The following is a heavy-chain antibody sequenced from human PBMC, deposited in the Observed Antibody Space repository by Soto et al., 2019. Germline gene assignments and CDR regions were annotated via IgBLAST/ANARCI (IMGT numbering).Heavy chain of an antibody. CDR3: ARDSFSASPVAGRGLDP. J-gene: IGHJ5*02. V-gene: IGHV1-69*01. D-gene: IGHD6-19*01. CDR2: IIPIFGTT. Sequence: QVQLVQSGAEVKRPGSSVKVSCKASGGTYSSYVIAWVRQAPGQGLEWMGVIIPIFGTTHYAEKFQGRVTLTADESTSTVYMQVTSLRTEDTAVYYCARDSFSASPVAGRGLDPWGQGTLVIVSS. CDR1: GGTYSSYV.